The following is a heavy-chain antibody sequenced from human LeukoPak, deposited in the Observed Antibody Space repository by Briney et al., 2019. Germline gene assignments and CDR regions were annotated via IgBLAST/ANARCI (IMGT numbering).Heavy chain of an antibody. Sequence: ASVKVSCKASGYTFTSYGISWVRQAPGQGLEWMGWISAYNGNTNYAQKLQGRVTMTTDTSTSTAYMELRSLRSDDTAVYYCARDYCSSTSCLFDYWGQGTLVTVSS. J-gene: IGHJ4*02. CDR3: ARDYCSSTSCLFDY. CDR2: ISAYNGNT. V-gene: IGHV1-18*01. CDR1: GYTFTSYG. D-gene: IGHD2-2*01.